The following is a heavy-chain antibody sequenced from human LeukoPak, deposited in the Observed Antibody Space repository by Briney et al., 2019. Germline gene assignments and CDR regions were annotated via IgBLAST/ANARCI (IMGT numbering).Heavy chain of an antibody. CDR1: GGSISSYY. Sequence: PSETLSLTCTVSGGSISSYYWSWIRQPPGKGLEWIGYIYYSGSTNYNPSLKSRVTISVGTSKNQFSLKLGSVTAADTAVYYCARGVGGSSYWGQGTLVTVSS. CDR2: IYYSGST. J-gene: IGHJ4*02. D-gene: IGHD1-26*01. V-gene: IGHV4-59*01. CDR3: ARGVGGSSY.